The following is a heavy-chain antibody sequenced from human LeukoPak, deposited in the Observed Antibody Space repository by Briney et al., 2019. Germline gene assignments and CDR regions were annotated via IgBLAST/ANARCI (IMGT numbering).Heavy chain of an antibody. J-gene: IGHJ4*02. Sequence: GGSLRLSCAASGFTFSNYAMAWVRQAPGKGLEWVSAISGNGGRTYSADSVQGRFTISRDNSKNTVYLQMDNLRAEDSAMYYCAKAHSISWPYAFDSWGQGTLVTVSS. V-gene: IGHV3-23*01. CDR2: ISGNGGRT. D-gene: IGHD6-13*01. CDR3: AKAHSISWPYAFDS. CDR1: GFTFSNYA.